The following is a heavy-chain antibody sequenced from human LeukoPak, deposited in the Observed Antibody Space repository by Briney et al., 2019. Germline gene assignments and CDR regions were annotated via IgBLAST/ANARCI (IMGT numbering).Heavy chain of an antibody. CDR1: GGSISSGGYY. D-gene: IGHD4-17*01. CDR2: IYYSGST. V-gene: IGHV4-31*03. J-gene: IGHJ3*02. Sequence: SQTLSLTCTVSGGSISSGGYYWSWIRQHPGKGLEWIGYIYYSGSTYYNPSLKSRVTISVDTSKNQFSLKLSSVTAADTAVYYCARDGGDYLTHDAFDIWGQGIMVTVSS. CDR3: ARDGGDYLTHDAFDI.